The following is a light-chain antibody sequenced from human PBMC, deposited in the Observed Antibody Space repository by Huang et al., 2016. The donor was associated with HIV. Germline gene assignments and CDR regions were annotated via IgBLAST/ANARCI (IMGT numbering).Light chain of an antibody. CDR3: HQYGSSPLT. CDR1: QSITKNY. CDR2: DTA. V-gene: IGKV3D-20*01. J-gene: IGKJ4*01. Sequence: EIVLTQSPATLSLSPGERATLSCGASQSITKNYLAWYQQKPGLAPRLLNYDTATRATGIPDMFSGRGSGTDFTLTINILEPEDFAVYYCHQYGSSPLTFGGGTKVEIK.